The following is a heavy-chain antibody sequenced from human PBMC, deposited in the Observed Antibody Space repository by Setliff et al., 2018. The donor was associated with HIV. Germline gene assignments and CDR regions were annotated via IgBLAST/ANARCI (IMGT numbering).Heavy chain of an antibody. CDR1: GYSFTSYW. CDR3: AKHLSPGSGWYSKARGMDV. CDR2: TYPGDSDT. J-gene: IGHJ6*02. V-gene: IGHV5-51*01. D-gene: IGHD6-19*01. Sequence: PGESLKISCKGSGYSFTSYWIGWVRQMPGKGLEWMGITYPGDSDTRYSPSFQGQVTISADKSISTAYLQWSSLKASDTAMYYCAKHLSPGSGWYSKARGMDVWGQGTTVTVSS.